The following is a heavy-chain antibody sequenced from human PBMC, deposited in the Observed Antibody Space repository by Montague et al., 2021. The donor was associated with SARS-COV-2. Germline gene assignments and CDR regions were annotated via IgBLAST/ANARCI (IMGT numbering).Heavy chain of an antibody. J-gene: IGHJ3*02. V-gene: IGHV4-59*12. CDR3: VRDHPYGGPRGAYDI. CDR2: IYDGGAV. D-gene: IGHD4-23*01. Sequence: SETLSLTCTVSGGSITGYYRSWLRRSPGKGLEWIAYIYDGGAVNYNPSLGSRVTISTDTSKNQLSLKVNSVTAADTAGYYCVRDHPYGGPRGAYDIWGQGTVVTVSS. CDR1: GGSITGYY.